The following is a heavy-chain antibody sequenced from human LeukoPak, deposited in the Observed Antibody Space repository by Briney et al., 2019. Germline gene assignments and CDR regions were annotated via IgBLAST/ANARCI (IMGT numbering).Heavy chain of an antibody. D-gene: IGHD3/OR15-3a*01. J-gene: IGHJ5*02. Sequence: GGSLRLSCAASGFTFSSYSMNWVRQAPGKGLEGVSSISSSGSYIYYADSVKGRFTISRDNAKNSLYLQMNGLRAEDTAVYYCARARFLGLNWFDHWGQGTLVTVSS. CDR3: ARARFLGLNWFDH. V-gene: IGHV3-21*01. CDR1: GFTFSSYS. CDR2: ISSSGSYI.